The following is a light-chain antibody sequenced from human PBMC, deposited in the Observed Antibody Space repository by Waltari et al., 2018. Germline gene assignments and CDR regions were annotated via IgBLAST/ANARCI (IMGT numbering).Light chain of an antibody. CDR3: QVWDSSSDPRRV. CDR2: DDT. Sequence: SYVLTQPPSVSVAPGKTARITCGGNNIGSKSVHWYQQKPGQAPVLVIYDDTDRPSGIPGRFSGSNSGNTATLTMSRVAAGDEADYYCQVWDSSSDPRRVFGGGTKLTVL. CDR1: NIGSKS. V-gene: IGLV3-21*04. J-gene: IGLJ3*02.